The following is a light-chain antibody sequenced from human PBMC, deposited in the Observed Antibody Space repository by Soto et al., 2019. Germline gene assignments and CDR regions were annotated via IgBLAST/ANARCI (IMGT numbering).Light chain of an antibody. CDR1: SSNIGAGYD. J-gene: IGLJ2*01. CDR2: GNT. Sequence: QSVLTQPPSVSGAPGQRVTISCTGSSSNIGAGYDVHWYQQLPGTAPKLLIYGNTNRPSGVPDRFSCSKSGTSASLASTGLQADDEADYYCQSYYSSGFVVFGGGTKVTVL. CDR3: QSYYSSGFVV. V-gene: IGLV1-40*01.